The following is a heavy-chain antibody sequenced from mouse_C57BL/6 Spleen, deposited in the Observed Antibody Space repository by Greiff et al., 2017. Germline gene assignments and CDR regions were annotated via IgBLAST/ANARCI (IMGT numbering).Heavy chain of an antibody. D-gene: IGHD2-3*01. J-gene: IGHJ3*01. V-gene: IGHV3-6*01. CDR3: ARDGGYYVAY. CDR2: ISYDGSN. CDR1: GYSITSGYY. Sequence: EVQLVESGPGLVKPSQSLSLTCSVTGYSITSGYYWNWIRQFPGNKLEWMGYISYDGSNNYNPSLKNRISITRDTSKNQFFLKLNSVTTEDTATYYCARDGGYYVAYWGQGTLVTVSA.